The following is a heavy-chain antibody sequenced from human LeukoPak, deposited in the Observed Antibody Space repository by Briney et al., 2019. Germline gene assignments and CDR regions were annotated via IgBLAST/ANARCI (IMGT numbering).Heavy chain of an antibody. CDR2: IYSSGNT. Sequence: PSETLSLTCTVSGGSISSNHWSWLRQPAGKGLEWIGRIYSSGNTNYNPSLKSRVTMSVDTSKNQFSLRLSSVTAADTAVYYGAKDFRPIPAPATDWFDPWGQGTLVTVSS. J-gene: IGHJ5*02. D-gene: IGHD2-2*01. CDR3: AKDFRPIPAPATDWFDP. V-gene: IGHV4-4*07. CDR1: GGSISSNH.